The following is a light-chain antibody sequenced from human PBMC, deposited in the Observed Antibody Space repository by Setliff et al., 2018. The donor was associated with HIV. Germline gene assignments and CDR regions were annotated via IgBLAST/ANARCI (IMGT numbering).Light chain of an antibody. CDR2: DVT. CDR1: SSDVGGYNY. J-gene: IGLJ2*01. CDR3: CSYTSSNTVL. V-gene: IGLV2-14*03. Sequence: QSVLTQPASVSGSPGQSITISCTGTSSDVGGYNYVSWYQRHPGKAPKLMICDVTNRPSRVSDRFSGSKSGNTASLTISGLQAEDEADYYCCSYTSSNTVLFGGGTKVTVL.